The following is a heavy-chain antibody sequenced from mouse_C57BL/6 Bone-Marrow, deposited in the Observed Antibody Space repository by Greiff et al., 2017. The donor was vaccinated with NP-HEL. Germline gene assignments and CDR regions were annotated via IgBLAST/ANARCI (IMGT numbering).Heavy chain of an antibody. CDR3: ARWYYGSSLFAY. J-gene: IGHJ3*01. Sequence: QVQLQQSGAELARPGASVKLSCKASGYTFTSYGISWVKQRTGQGLEWIGEIYPRSGNTYYNEKFKGKATLTAGKSSSTAFMELRSLTSEDSAVYFCARWYYGSSLFAYWGQGTLVTVSA. CDR1: GYTFTSYG. V-gene: IGHV1-81*01. CDR2: IYPRSGNT. D-gene: IGHD1-1*01.